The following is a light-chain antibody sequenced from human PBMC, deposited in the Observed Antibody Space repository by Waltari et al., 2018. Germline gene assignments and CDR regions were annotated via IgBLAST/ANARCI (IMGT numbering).Light chain of an antibody. CDR2: YVN. Sequence: IQMSQSPSSLSASVGDRVTITCRASQGISSYLNWYQQKPGKATKILIDYVNILASGVPSRFSGSGSGTEFTLTISSLQPQDFATYYCQQGNSYPFTFGPGTKLDIK. J-gene: IGKJ3*01. CDR3: QQGNSYPFT. V-gene: IGKV1-13*02. CDR1: QGISSY.